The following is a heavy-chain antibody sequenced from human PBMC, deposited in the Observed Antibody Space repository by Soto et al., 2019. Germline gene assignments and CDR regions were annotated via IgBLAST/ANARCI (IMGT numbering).Heavy chain of an antibody. CDR3: ARHPSHYGSGSYYHGFDY. J-gene: IGHJ4*02. CDR1: GGSISSYY. CDR2: IYYSGST. D-gene: IGHD3-10*01. V-gene: IGHV4-59*08. Sequence: PSETLSLTCTVSGGSISSYYWSWIRQPPGKGLEWIGYIYYSGSTNYNPSLKSRVTISVDTSKNQFSLKLSSVTAADTAVYYCARHPSHYGSGSYYHGFDYWGQGTLVTVSS.